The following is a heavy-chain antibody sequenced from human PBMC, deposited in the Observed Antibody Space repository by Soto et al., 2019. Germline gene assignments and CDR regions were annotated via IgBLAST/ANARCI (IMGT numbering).Heavy chain of an antibody. J-gene: IGHJ4*02. V-gene: IGHV1-18*01. Sequence: QVQLVQSGAEVKKPGASVKVSCKASGYTFTSYGISWVRQAPGQGLEWMGWISAYNGNTKYAQKVQGRVTMTTDKATSTAYRERRSLRSDDTAVYSWARAVAGPQNFEYWGQGTLVTVSS. CDR1: GYTFTSYG. CDR2: ISAYNGNT. D-gene: IGHD6-19*01. CDR3: ARAVAGPQNFEY.